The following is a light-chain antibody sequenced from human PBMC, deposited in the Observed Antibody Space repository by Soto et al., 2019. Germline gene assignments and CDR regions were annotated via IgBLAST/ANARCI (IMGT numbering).Light chain of an antibody. Sequence: EIVLTQSPATLSLSPGERAILSCRASQSVRRDLAWYQQKRGQAPRLLIYEASNRATGIPARFSGSGSGTDFTLTISSLEPEDFAVYYCQQRSSWPRTFGQGTKVEIK. V-gene: IGKV3-11*01. CDR3: QQRSSWPRT. CDR2: EAS. CDR1: QSVRRD. J-gene: IGKJ1*01.